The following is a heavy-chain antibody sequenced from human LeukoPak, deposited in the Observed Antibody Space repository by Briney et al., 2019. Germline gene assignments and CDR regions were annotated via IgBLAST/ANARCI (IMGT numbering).Heavy chain of an antibody. D-gene: IGHD6-19*01. CDR2: MYYSGST. CDR1: GGSISSSSFY. CDR3: ARKSEAVAGTEDWFDP. J-gene: IGHJ5*02. Sequence: PSETLSLTCTVSGGSISSSSFYWGWIRQPPGKGLEWIASMYYSGSTYYNPSLKSRVTISVDTSKNQFSLKLSSVTAADTAVYYCARKSEAVAGTEDWFDPWGQGTLVTVSS. V-gene: IGHV4-39*07.